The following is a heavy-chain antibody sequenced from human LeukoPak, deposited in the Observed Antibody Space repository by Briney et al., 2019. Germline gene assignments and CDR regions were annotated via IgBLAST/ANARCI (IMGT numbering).Heavy chain of an antibody. CDR3: AELGITMIGGV. V-gene: IGHV3-21*01. CDR2: ITSSSSYT. CDR1: GFTFSTYN. Sequence: GGSLRLSCAASGFTFSTYNMNWVRQAPGKGLEWVSSITSSSSYTFYADSVKGRFTISRDNAKNSQYLQMNSLRAEDTAVYYCAELGITMIGGVWGKGTTVTISS. J-gene: IGHJ6*04. D-gene: IGHD3-10*02.